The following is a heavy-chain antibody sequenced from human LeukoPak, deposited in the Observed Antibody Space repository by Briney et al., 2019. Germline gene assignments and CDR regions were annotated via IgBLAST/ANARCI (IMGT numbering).Heavy chain of an antibody. Sequence: GGSLRLSCGASGFTISSYGMGWVRQAPGQGLEWVSALSASGGHTYYADSVKGRFTISRDNSKNTLYLQMNSLRAEDTAMYYCAKERGNALPFDYWGQGTLVTVSS. CDR1: GFTISSYG. J-gene: IGHJ4*02. CDR3: AKERGNALPFDY. V-gene: IGHV3-23*01. D-gene: IGHD1-1*01. CDR2: LSASGGHT.